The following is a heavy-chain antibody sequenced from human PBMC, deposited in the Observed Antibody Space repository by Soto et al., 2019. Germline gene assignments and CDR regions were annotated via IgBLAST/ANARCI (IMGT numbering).Heavy chain of an antibody. CDR1: GGTFTSYA. Sequence: QVQLMQSGAEVKKPGSSVKVSCKASGGTFTSYAISWVRQAPGQGLEWMGGITPIFGTANYAQKFQGRVTITADGSTSPGFMELGSLGSEGTAVDFRWGSPFKGTFFFYYWGQGTLVTVSS. J-gene: IGHJ4*02. CDR2: ITPIFGTA. V-gene: IGHV1-69*01. D-gene: IGHD3-16*01. CDR3: WGSPFKGTFFFYY.